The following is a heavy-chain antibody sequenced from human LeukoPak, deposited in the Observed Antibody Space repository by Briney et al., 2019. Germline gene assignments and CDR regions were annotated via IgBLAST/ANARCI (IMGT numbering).Heavy chain of an antibody. CDR3: ARVGVVFDY. CDR2: IYYSGIT. Sequence: SETLSLTCTVSGDSISSRSYYWGWIRQPPGKGLEWIGSIYYSGITHYNPSLKSRVTISVDTSKNQFSLKLSSVTAADTAVYYCARVGVVFDYWGQGTLVTVSS. J-gene: IGHJ4*02. CDR1: GDSISSRSYY. D-gene: IGHD3-16*01. V-gene: IGHV4-39*01.